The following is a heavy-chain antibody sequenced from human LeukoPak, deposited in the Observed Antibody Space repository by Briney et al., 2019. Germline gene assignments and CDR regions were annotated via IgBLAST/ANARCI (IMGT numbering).Heavy chain of an antibody. CDR2: IRYNGNNK. CDR1: GFTFSTSG. D-gene: IGHD2-21*01. Sequence: GGSLRLSCAASGFTFSTSGMHWVRQAPGKGLEWVAFIRYNGNNKYYADSVKGRFTISRDSSKNTLFLQMNRLRPEDAAVYYCAKAPVTTCRGAYCYPFDYWGQGTLVTVSS. CDR3: AKAPVTTCRGAYCYPFDY. J-gene: IGHJ4*02. V-gene: IGHV3-30*02.